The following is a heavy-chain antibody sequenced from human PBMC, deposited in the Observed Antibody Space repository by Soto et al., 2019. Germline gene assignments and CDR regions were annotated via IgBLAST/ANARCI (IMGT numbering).Heavy chain of an antibody. V-gene: IGHV4-34*01. D-gene: IGHD3-9*01. Sequence: SETLSLTCAVYGGSFSGHYWSWIRQPPGKGLEWIGEINHSGSTNYNPSLKSRVTISVDTSKNQFSLKLSSVTAADTAVYYCARGQTDFGWLLYYYYGMDVWGQGTTVTVSS. CDR3: ARGQTDFGWLLYYYYGMDV. CDR2: INHSGST. J-gene: IGHJ6*02. CDR1: GGSFSGHY.